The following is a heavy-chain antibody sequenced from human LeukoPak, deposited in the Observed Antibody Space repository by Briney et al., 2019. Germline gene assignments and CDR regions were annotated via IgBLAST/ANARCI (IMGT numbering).Heavy chain of an antibody. D-gene: IGHD2-2*01. CDR1: GFTFSSYW. CDR3: AKRQGSSASCYDY. V-gene: IGHV3-23*01. Sequence: GGSLRLSCAASGFTFSSYWMHWVRQAPGKGLEWVSVIRGSGVSTYYADSVKGRFTISRDNSKNTLYLQMNNLRAEDTAIYYCAKRQGSSASCYDYWGQGTLVTVSS. J-gene: IGHJ4*02. CDR2: IRGSGVST.